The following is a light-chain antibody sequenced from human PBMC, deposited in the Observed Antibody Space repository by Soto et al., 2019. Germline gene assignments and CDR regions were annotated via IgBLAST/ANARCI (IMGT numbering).Light chain of an antibody. V-gene: IGKV1-39*01. J-gene: IGKJ1*01. CDR2: GAS. CDR3: QQSYSTPPT. Sequence: DIQMTQSPSSLSASVGDRVTITCRASQSISSYLNWYQQKPGKAPKFLLYGASSLQSGVPSRFSGSGSGTDFTLTISSLQPEDFATYYCQQSYSTPPTFGQWTKVEIK. CDR1: QSISSY.